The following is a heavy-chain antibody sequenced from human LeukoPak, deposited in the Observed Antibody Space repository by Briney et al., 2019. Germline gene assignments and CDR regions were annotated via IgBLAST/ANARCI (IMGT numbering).Heavy chain of an antibody. CDR3: ARDSDSSGXYYMDXFDY. D-gene: IGHD3-22*01. CDR2: ISSSSRDI. CDR1: GFTFTSYA. J-gene: IGHJ4*01. Sequence: GGSLRLSCAASGFTFTSYAMNWVRQAPGKGLEWVSSISSSSRDINYADSVKGRFTISRDNAWNSLYLQMNSLRAEDTAVYYCARDSDSSGXYYMDXFDYXXXXALVXVXS. V-gene: IGHV3-21*01.